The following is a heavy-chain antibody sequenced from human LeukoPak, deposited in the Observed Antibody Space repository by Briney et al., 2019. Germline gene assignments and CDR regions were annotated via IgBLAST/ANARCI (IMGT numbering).Heavy chain of an antibody. CDR3: ARADHGGNLFFDY. D-gene: IGHD4-23*01. V-gene: IGHV3-7*04. Sequence: GGSLRLSCAASGFTLSSYWMSWVRQAPGKGLEWVANIKQDGSEINYVDSVKGRFTISRDNAKNSMLLQMNSLRAEDTAVYYCARADHGGNLFFDYWGQGALVTVSS. J-gene: IGHJ4*02. CDR2: IKQDGSEI. CDR1: GFTLSSYW.